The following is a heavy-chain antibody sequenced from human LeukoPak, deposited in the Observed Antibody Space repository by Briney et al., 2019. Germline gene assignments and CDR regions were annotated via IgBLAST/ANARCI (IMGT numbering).Heavy chain of an antibody. V-gene: IGHV3-23*01. CDR1: GFTFSSYA. J-gene: IGHJ4*02. CDR2: ITGGGDTT. D-gene: IGHD4-17*01. Sequence: GGSLRLSCAASGFTFSSYAMTWVRQAPGKGLEWVSAITGGGDTTYYADSVKGRFTISRDNSKNTLYLQMNNLRAEDTAVYYCAREGGSSDDGADYWGQGTLVTVSS. CDR3: AREGGSSDDGADY.